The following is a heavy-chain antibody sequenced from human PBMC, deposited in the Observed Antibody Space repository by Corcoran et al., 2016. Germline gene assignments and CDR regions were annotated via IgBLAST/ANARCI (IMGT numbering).Heavy chain of an antibody. V-gene: IGHV1-3*01. CDR2: INAGNGNT. D-gene: IGHD5-12*01. CDR1: GYTFTSYA. CDR3: ARSGYSGFEHLNQNAFDI. Sequence: QVQLVQSGAEVKKPRASVKVSCKASGYTFTSYAMHWVRQAPGQRLEWMGWINAGNGNTKYSQKFQGRVTITRDPSASTAYMELRSLRSEDTAVYYCARSGYSGFEHLNQNAFDICGQGTMVTVSS. J-gene: IGHJ3*02.